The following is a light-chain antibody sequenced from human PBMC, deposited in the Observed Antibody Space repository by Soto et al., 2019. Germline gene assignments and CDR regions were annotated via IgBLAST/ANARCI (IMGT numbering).Light chain of an antibody. V-gene: IGKV1-39*01. J-gene: IGKJ1*01. Sequence: IQMTQSPLSLSASVGDKVTLTCRTSQNINSYLSWYQQKPGKAPRLLIYGASSLQVGVPSRFIGSGSGTDFTLTITSLQPEDFATYYCQQYAITPKTFGQGTKVDIK. CDR2: GAS. CDR1: QNINSY. CDR3: QQYAITPKT.